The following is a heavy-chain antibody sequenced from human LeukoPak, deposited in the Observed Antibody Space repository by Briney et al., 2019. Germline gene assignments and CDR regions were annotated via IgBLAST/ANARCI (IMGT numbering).Heavy chain of an antibody. CDR1: GFTFSSYS. J-gene: IGHJ4*02. D-gene: IGHD6-6*01. V-gene: IGHV3-21*01. CDR2: ISSSSSYI. Sequence: GGSLRLSCAASGFTFSSYSMNWVRQAPGKGLEWVSSISSSSSYIYYADSVKGRFTISRDNAKNSLYLQMNSLIAEDTAVYYCAREDIAARPVSEYWGQGTLVTVSS. CDR3: AREDIAARPVSEY.